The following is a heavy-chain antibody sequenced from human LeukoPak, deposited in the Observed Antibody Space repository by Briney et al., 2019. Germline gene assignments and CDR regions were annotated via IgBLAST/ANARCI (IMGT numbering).Heavy chain of an antibody. J-gene: IGHJ6*03. D-gene: IGHD1-7*01. Sequence: PSETLSLTCTVSGGSISSYYWSWIRQPPGKGLEWIGYIYYSGSTNYNPSLKSRVTISVDTSKNQFSLKLSSVTAADTAVYYCARETRTHYYYYMDVWGKGTTVTISS. CDR2: IYYSGST. CDR3: ARETRTHYYYYMDV. CDR1: GGSISSYY. V-gene: IGHV4-59*01.